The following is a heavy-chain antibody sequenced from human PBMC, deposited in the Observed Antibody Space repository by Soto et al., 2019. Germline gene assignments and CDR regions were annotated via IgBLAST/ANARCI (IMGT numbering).Heavy chain of an antibody. Sequence: GGSLRLSCAASGFTFSSYWMSWVRQAPGKGLEWVANIKQDGSEKYYADSVKGRFTISRDNSKNTLYLQMNSLRAEDTAVYYCAKDRRGVVVAANWFDPWGQGTLVTVSS. V-gene: IGHV3-7*05. CDR3: AKDRRGVVVAANWFDP. CDR1: GFTFSSYW. D-gene: IGHD2-15*01. J-gene: IGHJ5*02. CDR2: IKQDGSEK.